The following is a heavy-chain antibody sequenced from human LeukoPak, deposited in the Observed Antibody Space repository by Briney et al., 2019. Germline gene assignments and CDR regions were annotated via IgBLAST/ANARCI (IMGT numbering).Heavy chain of an antibody. Sequence: SETLSLTCTVSGGSISSSSYYWSWIRQPPGKGLEWIGYIYYSGSTNYNPSLKSRVTISVDTSKNQFSLKLSSVTAADTAVYYCARSGYDFYFDYWGQGTLVTVSS. J-gene: IGHJ4*02. V-gene: IGHV4-61*01. CDR2: IYYSGST. CDR3: ARSGYDFYFDY. CDR1: GGSISSSSYY. D-gene: IGHD5-12*01.